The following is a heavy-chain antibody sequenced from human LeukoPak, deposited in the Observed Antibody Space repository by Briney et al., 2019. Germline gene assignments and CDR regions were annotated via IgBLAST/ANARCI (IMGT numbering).Heavy chain of an antibody. J-gene: IGHJ5*02. V-gene: IGHV3-23*01. CDR1: RFAFSNYG. D-gene: IGHD3-10*01. Sequence: PGGSLRLSCAVSRFAFSNYGMSWVRQAPGKGLEWVSAISGSGGSTYYADSVKGRFTISRDNAKNTLYLQMNSLRAEDTAVYYCARGAYGSGSYLDHWGQGTLVTVSS. CDR2: ISGSGGST. CDR3: ARGAYGSGSYLDH.